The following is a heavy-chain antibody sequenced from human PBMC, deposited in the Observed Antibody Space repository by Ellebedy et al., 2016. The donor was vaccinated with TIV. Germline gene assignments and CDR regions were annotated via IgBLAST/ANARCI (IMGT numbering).Heavy chain of an antibody. Sequence: LSLTCAASGFAFSSYAVHWVRQAPGKGLEWVAVTSYDGSNNYYADSVKGRFTVSRDNSKNTLFLQMNSLRAEDTAVYYCARPRRYSYEMACFDYWGQGTLVTVSS. J-gene: IGHJ4*02. D-gene: IGHD5-18*01. V-gene: IGHV3-30*04. CDR3: ARPRRYSYEMACFDY. CDR1: GFAFSSYA. CDR2: TSYDGSNN.